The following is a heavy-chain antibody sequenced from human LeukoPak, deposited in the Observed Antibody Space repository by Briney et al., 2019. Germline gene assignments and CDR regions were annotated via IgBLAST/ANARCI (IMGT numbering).Heavy chain of an antibody. J-gene: IGHJ4*02. Sequence: PGGSLRLSCAASGFTFSGSYMHWIRQASGKGLEWVGLIRSKTKNYATTYAASVKGRFTISRDDSKNAAYLQMNSLKTEDTAVYYCTRQNCTGGSCSYVDCWGQGTLVTVSS. D-gene: IGHD2-15*01. CDR2: IRSKTKNYAT. CDR3: TRQNCTGGSCSYVDC. V-gene: IGHV3-73*01. CDR1: GFTFSGSY.